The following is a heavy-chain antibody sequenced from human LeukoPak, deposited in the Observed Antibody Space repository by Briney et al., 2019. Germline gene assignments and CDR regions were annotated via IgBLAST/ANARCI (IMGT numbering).Heavy chain of an antibody. CDR1: GFTFSSYG. V-gene: IGHV3-33*01. Sequence: PGRSLRLSCAASGFTFSSYGLHWVRQAPGKGLEWVAVIWYDGSNKYYAYSVKGRFTISRDNYKNTLYLQMNRLRAGDTAVYFCARDPRVWEGGYFDYWGQGTLVTVSS. CDR2: IWYDGSNK. CDR3: ARDPRVWEGGYFDY. J-gene: IGHJ4*02. D-gene: IGHD1-26*01.